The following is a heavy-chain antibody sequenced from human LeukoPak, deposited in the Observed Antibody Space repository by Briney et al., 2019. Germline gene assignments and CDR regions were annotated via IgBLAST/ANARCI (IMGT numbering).Heavy chain of an antibody. CDR3: ARDSPNLLVPAAKGHDAFDI. D-gene: IGHD2-2*01. Sequence: SVKVSCKASGGTFSSYAISWVRQAPGQGLEWMGGIIPIFGTANYAQKFQGRVTITTDESTSTAYMELSSLRSEDTAVYYCARDSPNLLVPAAKGHDAFDIWGQGTMVTVSS. J-gene: IGHJ3*02. V-gene: IGHV1-69*05. CDR2: IIPIFGTA. CDR1: GGTFSSYA.